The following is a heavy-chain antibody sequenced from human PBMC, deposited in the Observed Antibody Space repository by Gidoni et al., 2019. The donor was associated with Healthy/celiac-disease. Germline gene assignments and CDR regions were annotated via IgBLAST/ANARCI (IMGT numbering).Heavy chain of an antibody. J-gene: IGHJ5*02. CDR1: GSTFTSSG. D-gene: IGHD3-10*01. Sequence: QVQLVPSGAEVKKPGASVKVSCKASGSTFTSSGISWVRQAPGQGLEWMGWISAYNGNTNYAQKLQGRVTMTTDTSTSTAYMELRSLRSDDTAVYYCARWGYYYGSGSYDNWFDPWGQGTLVTVSS. V-gene: IGHV1-18*01. CDR3: ARWGYYYGSGSYDNWFDP. CDR2: ISAYNGNT.